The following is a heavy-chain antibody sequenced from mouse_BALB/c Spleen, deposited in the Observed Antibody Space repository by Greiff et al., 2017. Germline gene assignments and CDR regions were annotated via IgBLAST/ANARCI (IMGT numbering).Heavy chain of an antibody. CDR1: GYSITSGYY. CDR2: ISYDGSN. CDR3: ARTITFDY. J-gene: IGHJ2*01. D-gene: IGHD1-2*01. V-gene: IGHV3-6*02. Sequence: VQLQQSGPGLVKPSQSLSLTCSVTGYSITSGYYWNWIRQFPGNKLEWMGYISYDGSNNYNPSLKNRISITRDTSKNQFFLKLNSVTTEDTATYYCARTITFDYWGQGTTLTVSS.